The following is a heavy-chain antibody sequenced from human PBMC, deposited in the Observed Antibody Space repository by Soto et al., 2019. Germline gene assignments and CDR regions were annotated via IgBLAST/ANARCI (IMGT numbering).Heavy chain of an antibody. CDR3: ARDHGDYGDYLGWFDP. D-gene: IGHD4-17*01. V-gene: IGHV4-59*12. CDR2: IYYSGST. CDR1: GGSISSYY. J-gene: IGHJ5*02. Sequence: SETLPLTCTVSGGSISSYYWSWIRQPPGKGLEWIGYIYYSGSTNYNPSLKSRVTISVDTSKNQFSLKLSSVTAADTAVYYCARDHGDYGDYLGWFDPWGQGTLVTVSS.